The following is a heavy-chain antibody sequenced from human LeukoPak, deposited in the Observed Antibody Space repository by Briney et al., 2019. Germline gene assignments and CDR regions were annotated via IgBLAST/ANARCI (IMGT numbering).Heavy chain of an antibody. D-gene: IGHD3-22*01. J-gene: IGHJ4*02. CDR3: AKVHGITMIVVVITGFDY. CDR1: GCTFSSYS. Sequence: PGGSLSLSCAVSGCTFSSYSRSWVRQPPGKGLEWVGSISGSGGSTYYADSVKGRLTTSTKNSKNPLYLQMNSLRAEDTAVYSCAKVHGITMIVVVITGFDYWGQGTLVTVSS. CDR2: ISGSGGST. V-gene: IGHV3-23*01.